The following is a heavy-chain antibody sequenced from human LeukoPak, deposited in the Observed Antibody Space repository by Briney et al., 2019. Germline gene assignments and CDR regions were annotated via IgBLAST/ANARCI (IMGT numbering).Heavy chain of an antibody. Sequence: SETLSLTCTVSGGSISSYYWSWIRQPAGKGLEWIGRIYTSGSTNYNPSLKSRVTMSVDTSKNQFSLKLSSVTAADTAVYYCASSVNRAYYDFWSGYYPLDYWGQGTLVTVSS. D-gene: IGHD3-3*01. J-gene: IGHJ4*02. CDR3: ASSVNRAYYDFWSGYYPLDY. V-gene: IGHV4-4*07. CDR2: IYTSGST. CDR1: GGSISSYY.